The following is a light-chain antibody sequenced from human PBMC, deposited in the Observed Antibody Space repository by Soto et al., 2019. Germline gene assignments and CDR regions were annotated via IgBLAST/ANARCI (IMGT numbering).Light chain of an antibody. V-gene: IGKV1-39*01. CDR3: QQGYSNPVA. Sequence: DIQMTQSPSSLSASVGDRVTITCRASRYISSYLNWYQQKPGKAPRLLIYDASRLQSGVPSRFSGSGSGTEFTLTISSLQAEDFGSYYCQQGYSNPVAFGGGTKVDIK. J-gene: IGKJ4*01. CDR1: RYISSY. CDR2: DAS.